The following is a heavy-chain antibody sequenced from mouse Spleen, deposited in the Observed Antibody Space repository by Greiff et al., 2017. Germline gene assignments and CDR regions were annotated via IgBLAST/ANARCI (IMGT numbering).Heavy chain of an antibody. CDR1: GYTFTSYW. J-gene: IGHJ4*01. CDR2: IYPGSGST. V-gene: IGHV1S22*01. Sequence: LQQSGSELVRPGASVKLSCKASGYTFTSYWMHWVKQRPGQGLEWIGNIYPGSGSTNYDEKFKSKATLTVDTSSSTAYMQLSSLTSEDSAVYYCTGYGNGFYYAMDYWGQGTSVTVSS. D-gene: IGHD2-1*01. CDR3: TGYGNGFYYAMDY.